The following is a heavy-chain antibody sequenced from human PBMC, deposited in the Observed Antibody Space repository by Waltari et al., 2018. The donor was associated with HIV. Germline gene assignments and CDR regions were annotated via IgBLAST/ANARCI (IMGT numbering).Heavy chain of an antibody. CDR1: GFSFNSYG. D-gene: IGHD6-6*01. J-gene: IGHJ6*02. Sequence: VQLVESGGGVVQPGRSLRLSCAASGFSFNSYGMDWVRQATGKGRGGVAGRGDDGSKKYYADSAKGRFTISRDNSKNTLYLQINSLRVEDTAVYFCVRTRLGGDGMDVWGQGTTVTVS. CDR2: RGDDGSKK. V-gene: IGHV3-33*01. CDR3: VRTRLGGDGMDV.